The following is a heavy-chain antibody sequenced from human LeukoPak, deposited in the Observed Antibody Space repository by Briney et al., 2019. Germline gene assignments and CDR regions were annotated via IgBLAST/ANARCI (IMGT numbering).Heavy chain of an antibody. CDR2: IYYSGST. CDR3: ARAYSSSPPYPHY. Sequence: PSETLSLTCTVSGGSISSYYWSWIRQPPGKGLEWIGYIYYSGSTNYNPSLKSRVTISVDTSKNQFSLKLSSVTAEDTAVYYCARAYSSSPPYPHYWGQGTLVTVSS. CDR1: GGSISSYY. J-gene: IGHJ4*02. D-gene: IGHD6-6*01. V-gene: IGHV4-59*01.